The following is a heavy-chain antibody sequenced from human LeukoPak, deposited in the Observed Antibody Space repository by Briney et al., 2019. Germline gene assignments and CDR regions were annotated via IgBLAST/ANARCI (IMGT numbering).Heavy chain of an antibody. V-gene: IGHV3-23*01. CDR2: ISGSGGST. CDR1: GFTFSSYA. D-gene: IGHD3-3*01. J-gene: IGHJ6*02. Sequence: GGSLRLSCAASGFTFSSYAMHWVRQAPGKGLEWVSAISGSGGSTYYADSVKGRFTISRDNSENTLYLQMNSLRAEDTAVYYCAKDHPSYYDFWSGYYHYYGMDVWGQGTTVTVSS. CDR3: AKDHPSYYDFWSGYYHYYGMDV.